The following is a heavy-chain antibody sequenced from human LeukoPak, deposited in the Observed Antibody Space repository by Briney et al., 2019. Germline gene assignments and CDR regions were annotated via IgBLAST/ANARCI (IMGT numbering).Heavy chain of an antibody. CDR1: GFTFSSSA. Sequence: PGASLRLSCAASGFTFSSSAMSCVSQPPRKGLEWVSLIIDDAHTTSYADSVKGRFTISRDNSKNTLFLQMNSLRAEDTAVYYCAKYGGHPLPHYYLDYWGQGTQVTVSS. V-gene: IGHV3-23*01. J-gene: IGHJ4*02. CDR2: IIDDAHTT. D-gene: IGHD3-16*01. CDR3: AKYGGHPLPHYYLDY.